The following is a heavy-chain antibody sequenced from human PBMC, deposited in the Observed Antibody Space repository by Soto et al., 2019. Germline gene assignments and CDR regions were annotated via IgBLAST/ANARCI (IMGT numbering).Heavy chain of an antibody. CDR3: ARDPGQDEAMDY. J-gene: IGHJ4*02. Sequence: QVQMVESGGGVVQPGRSLRLSCVGSGFAFSNFGMHWVRQAPGKGLEWVAVIWHNGNNKDYADYAKGRFTISRDNSKNILYLDMNSLRVEDTAVYYCARDPGQDEAMDYWGQGTLVTVSS. CDR1: GFAFSNFG. CDR2: IWHNGNNK. V-gene: IGHV3-33*01.